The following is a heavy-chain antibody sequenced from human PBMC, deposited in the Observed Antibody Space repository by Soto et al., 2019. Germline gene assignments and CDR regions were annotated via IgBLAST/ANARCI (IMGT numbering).Heavy chain of an antibody. Sequence: QVQLVQSGAEVKKPGSSVTVSCKASGGTFSSYTISWVRQAPGQGLEWMGGIIPIFGTANYAQKFQGRVTSTADESTSTAYMELSSLRSEDTAVYYCARGNHRRLQLWYFDLWGRGTLVTVSS. V-gene: IGHV1-69*12. CDR3: ARGNHRRLQLWYFDL. J-gene: IGHJ2*01. CDR1: GGTFSSYT. CDR2: IIPIFGTA. D-gene: IGHD6-25*01.